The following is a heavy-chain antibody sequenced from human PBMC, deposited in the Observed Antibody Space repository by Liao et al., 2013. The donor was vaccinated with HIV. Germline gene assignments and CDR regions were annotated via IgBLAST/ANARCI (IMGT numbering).Heavy chain of an antibody. CDR1: GGSIISTSFY. D-gene: IGHD3-3*01. CDR3: ARGTIFGPDY. Sequence: QLQLQESGPGLVKPSETLSLTCNVSGGSIISTSFYWGWIRQPPGKGLEWIGRINTSGRTNYNPSLKSRLTISVDMSKNQFSLKLSSVTAADTAVYYCARGTIFGPDYWGQGTLVTVSS. V-gene: IGHV4-61*05. J-gene: IGHJ4*02. CDR2: INTSGRT.